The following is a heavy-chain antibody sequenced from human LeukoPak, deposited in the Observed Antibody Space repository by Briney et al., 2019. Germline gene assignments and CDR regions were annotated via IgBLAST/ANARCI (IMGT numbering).Heavy chain of an antibody. CDR2: IWYDGSNK. J-gene: IGHJ4*02. CDR3: AKDLGIAARSLDD. D-gene: IGHD6-6*01. CDR1: GFTFSSYG. Sequence: GGSLRLSCAASGFTFSSYGMHWIRQAPGKGLEWVAVIWYDGSNKYYADSVKGRFTISRDNSKNTLYLQMNSLRAEDTAVYYCAKDLGIAARSLDDWGQGTLVTVSS. V-gene: IGHV3-33*06.